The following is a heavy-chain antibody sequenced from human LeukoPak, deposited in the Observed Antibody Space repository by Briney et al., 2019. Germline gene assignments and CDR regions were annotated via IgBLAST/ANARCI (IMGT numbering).Heavy chain of an antibody. CDR2: IYYSGTA. D-gene: IGHD2-21*01. J-gene: IGHJ6*02. CDR1: GGSISSHY. Sequence: PSETLSLTCTVSGGSISSHYWSWIRQPPGKGLEWIGYIYYSGTAKYNPSLKSRVTISVDTSKNQFSLKLSSVTAADTAVYYCARQSKIDYYYFYGMDVWGQGTTVTVSS. CDR3: ARQSKIDYYYFYGMDV. V-gene: IGHV4-59*08.